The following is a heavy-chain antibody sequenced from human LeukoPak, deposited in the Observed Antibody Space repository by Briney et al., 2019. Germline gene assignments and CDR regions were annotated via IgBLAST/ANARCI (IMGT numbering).Heavy chain of an antibody. CDR3: ARDRGGSAPYYFDY. D-gene: IGHD2-15*01. V-gene: IGHV3-21*01. Sequence: PGGSLRLSCAASGFTFSTYNMNWVRQAPGKGLEWVSFISSSGSYIYYADSVKGRFTISRDNAKNSLYVQMNSLRAEDTAAYYCARDRGGSAPYYFDYWGQGILVTVSS. J-gene: IGHJ4*02. CDR2: ISSSGSYI. CDR1: GFTFSTYN.